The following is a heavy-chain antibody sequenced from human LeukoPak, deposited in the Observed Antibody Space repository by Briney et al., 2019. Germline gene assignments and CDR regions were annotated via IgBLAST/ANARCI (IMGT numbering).Heavy chain of an antibody. Sequence: GGSLRLSCAASGFTFSSYWMSWVRQAPGKGLEWVANIKQDGSEKYYVDSVKGRFTISRDNAKNSLYLQMNSLRAEDTAVYYCARGRDGDYVPLDYWGQGTLVTVSS. CDR3: ARGRDGDYVPLDY. D-gene: IGHD4-17*01. CDR1: GFTFSSYW. CDR2: IKQDGSEK. J-gene: IGHJ4*02. V-gene: IGHV3-7*01.